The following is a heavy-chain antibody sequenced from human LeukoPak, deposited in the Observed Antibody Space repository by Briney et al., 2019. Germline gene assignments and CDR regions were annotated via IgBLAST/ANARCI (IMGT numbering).Heavy chain of an antibody. V-gene: IGHV1-18*01. CDR3: AREFSGNSGWDY. D-gene: IGHD4-23*01. Sequence: ASVKVSCKASGYTFTSYAMNWVRQAPGQGLEWMGWISAYNGNTNYAQKLQGRVTMTTGTSTSTAYMELRSLRSDDTAVYYCAREFSGNSGWDYWGQGTLVTVSS. CDR1: GYTFTSYA. CDR2: ISAYNGNT. J-gene: IGHJ4*02.